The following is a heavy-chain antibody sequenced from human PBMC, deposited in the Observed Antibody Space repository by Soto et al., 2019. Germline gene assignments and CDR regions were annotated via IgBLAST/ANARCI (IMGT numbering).Heavy chain of an antibody. D-gene: IGHD6-19*01. CDR3: ARVPERIAVAGLKFDY. V-gene: IGHV1-18*01. CDR1: GYTFTSYG. J-gene: IGHJ4*02. Sequence: ASVKVSCKASGYTFTSYGISWVRQAPGQGLEWMGWISDYNGNTNYEQKLKGRVTITTNTSTSTAYMELRSLRTDDTALYFCARVPERIAVAGLKFDYWGQGTLVTVSS. CDR2: ISDYNGNT.